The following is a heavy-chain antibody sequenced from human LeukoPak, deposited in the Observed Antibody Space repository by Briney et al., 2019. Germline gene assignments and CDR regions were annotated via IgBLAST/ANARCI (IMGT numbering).Heavy chain of an antibody. V-gene: IGHV1-2*02. J-gene: IGHJ4*02. CDR3: ARNYDSSGYYFAFDY. CDR1: GYTFTAYY. CDR2: INPNSGGT. D-gene: IGHD3-22*01. Sequence: ASVKVSCKASGYTFTAYYMHWVRQAPGQGLEWMGWINPNSGGTNYAQKFQGRVTMTRDTSISTAYMELSRLRSDDTAVYYCARNYDSSGYYFAFDYWGQGTLVTVSS.